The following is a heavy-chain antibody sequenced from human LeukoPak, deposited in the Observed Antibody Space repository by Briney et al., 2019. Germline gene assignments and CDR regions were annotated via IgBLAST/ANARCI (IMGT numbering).Heavy chain of an antibody. Sequence: ASVKVSCKASGYTFTGYYMHWVRQAPGQGLEWMGWINPNSGGTNYAQKFQGRVTMTRDTSISTAYMELSRLRSDDTAVYYCARDHGRRYCSSTSCYMRGNWLDPWGQGTLVTVSS. CDR3: ARDHGRRYCSSTSCYMRGNWLDP. CDR2: INPNSGGT. J-gene: IGHJ5*02. CDR1: GYTFTGYY. D-gene: IGHD2-2*02. V-gene: IGHV1-2*02.